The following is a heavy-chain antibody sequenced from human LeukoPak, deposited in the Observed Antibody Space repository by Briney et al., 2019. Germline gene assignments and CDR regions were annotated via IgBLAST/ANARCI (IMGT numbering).Heavy chain of an antibody. J-gene: IGHJ6*03. Sequence: SETLSLTCTVSGGSISSYYWSWIRQPPGKGLEWIGYIYYSGSTNYNPSLKSRVTISVDTSKDQFSLKLNSVTAADTAVYYCASFYCSGGSCYQYFSYYYMDVWGKGTTVTISS. CDR1: GGSISSYY. CDR3: ASFYCSGGSCYQYFSYYYMDV. D-gene: IGHD2-15*01. CDR2: IYYSGST. V-gene: IGHV4-59*08.